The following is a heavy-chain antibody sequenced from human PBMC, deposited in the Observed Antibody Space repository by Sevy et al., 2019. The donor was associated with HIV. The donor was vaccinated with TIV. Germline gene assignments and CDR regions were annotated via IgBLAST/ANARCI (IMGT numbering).Heavy chain of an antibody. Sequence: GGSLGLSCAASGFSFSRYGMHWVRQAPGKGLEWVAVIWNDRGNKHYADSVKGRFAISRDNSKNTLYLQMNSLRAEDTAVYYCASLPNNYYDSSGYSGDDAFDIWGQGTMVTVSS. J-gene: IGHJ3*02. CDR2: IWNDRGNK. CDR3: ASLPNNYYDSSGYSGDDAFDI. D-gene: IGHD3-22*01. CDR1: GFSFSRYG. V-gene: IGHV3-33*01.